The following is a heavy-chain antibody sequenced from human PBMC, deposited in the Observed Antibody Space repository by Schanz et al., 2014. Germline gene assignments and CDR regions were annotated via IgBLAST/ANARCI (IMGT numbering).Heavy chain of an antibody. V-gene: IGHV3-66*01. CDR1: GFTFSDYY. J-gene: IGHJ3*01. CDR2: IYSDGST. D-gene: IGHD1-1*01. Sequence: VHLVESGGGLVKPGGSLRLSCAASGFTFSDYYMTWIRQAPGKGLECVSIIYSDGSTYYVDSVKGRFIISRDNSKNTVYLQMNSLRAEDTAVYYCVRDAGRDGYNLAFDVWGQGTLVTVSS. CDR3: VRDAGRDGYNLAFDV.